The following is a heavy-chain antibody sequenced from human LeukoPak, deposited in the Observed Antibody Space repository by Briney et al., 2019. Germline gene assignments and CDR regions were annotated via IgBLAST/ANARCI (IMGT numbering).Heavy chain of an antibody. D-gene: IGHD3-10*01. CDR3: GRASGDYYYGMDV. CDR1: GFTVSDNY. J-gene: IGHJ6*02. Sequence: GGSLRLSCAVSGFTVSDNYMSWVRQAPGKGLEWVSVIYSGGSTYYADSVKGRFTISRDNSKNTLYLQMNSLRAEGTAVYYCGRASGDYYYGMDVWGQGTTVTVSS. V-gene: IGHV3-66*01. CDR2: IYSGGST.